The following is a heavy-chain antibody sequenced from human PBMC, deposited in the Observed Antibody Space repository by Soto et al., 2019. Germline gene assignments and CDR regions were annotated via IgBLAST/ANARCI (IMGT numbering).Heavy chain of an antibody. D-gene: IGHD3-10*02. CDR2: IKEDGTGQ. Sequence: GGSLRLSCATSGFTFSSYEMNWVRQAPGKGLEWVANIKEDGTGQYYVDSVRGRFTISRDNAKNSLYLQMNSLRAEDTAVYYCARDMSALDYWGQGTQVTVSS. CDR3: ARDMSALDY. J-gene: IGHJ4*02. CDR1: GFTFSSYE. V-gene: IGHV3-7*03.